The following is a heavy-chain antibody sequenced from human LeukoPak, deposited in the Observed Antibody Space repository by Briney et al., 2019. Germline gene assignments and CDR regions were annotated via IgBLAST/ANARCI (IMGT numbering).Heavy chain of an antibody. D-gene: IGHD1-26*01. J-gene: IGHJ4*02. V-gene: IGHV3-23*01. CDR1: GFTFSSYA. CDR2: ISGSGGST. CDR3: AKAAPSGSYFWASVAAYFDY. Sequence: GRSLRLSCAASGFTFSSYAMSWVRQAPGKGLEWVSAISGSGGSTYYADSVKGRFTISRDNSKNTLYLQMNSLRAEDTAVYYCAKAAPSGSYFWASVAAYFDYWGQGTLVTVSS.